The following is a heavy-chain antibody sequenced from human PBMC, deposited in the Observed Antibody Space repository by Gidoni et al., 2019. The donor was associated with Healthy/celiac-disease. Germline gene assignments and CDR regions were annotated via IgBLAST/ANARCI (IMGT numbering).Heavy chain of an antibody. Sequence: LIYWDDDKRYSPSLKSRLTITKDTSKNQVVLTMTNMDPVDTATYYCARTILGATGAGYYFDYWGQGTLVTVSS. CDR3: ARTILGATGAGYYFDY. J-gene: IGHJ4*02. D-gene: IGHD1-26*01. CDR2: IYWDDDK. V-gene: IGHV2-5*02.